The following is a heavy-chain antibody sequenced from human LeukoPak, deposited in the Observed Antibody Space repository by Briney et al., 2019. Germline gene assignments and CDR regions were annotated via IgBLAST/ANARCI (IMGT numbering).Heavy chain of an antibody. V-gene: IGHV3-7*01. CDR3: ARDKYYDRYFDS. D-gene: IGHD3-22*01. J-gene: IGHJ4*02. CDR2: IKQDGSEK. Sequence: RGSLRLSCAGSGFTFNNNWMSWVRQAPGKGLEWVANIKQDGSEKYYVDSVKGRFTISRDNAKNSLSLQMNSLRAEDTAVYYCARDKYYDRYFDSWGQGTLVSVFS. CDR1: GFTFNNNW.